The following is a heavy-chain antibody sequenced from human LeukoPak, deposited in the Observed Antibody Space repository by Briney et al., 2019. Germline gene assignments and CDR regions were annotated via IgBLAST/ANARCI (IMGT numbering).Heavy chain of an antibody. V-gene: IGHV3-53*01. Sequence: GGSLRLSCAASGLTVSSHYMSWARQAPGKGLEWVSVIYSGGSTYYADSVKGRFTISRDNSRNTLYLQMNSLRAEDTAVYYCVRGFLVVTGQGAFDYWGQGTLVTVSS. CDR1: GLTVSSHY. CDR3: VRGFLVVTGQGAFDY. CDR2: IYSGGST. J-gene: IGHJ4*02. D-gene: IGHD6-19*01.